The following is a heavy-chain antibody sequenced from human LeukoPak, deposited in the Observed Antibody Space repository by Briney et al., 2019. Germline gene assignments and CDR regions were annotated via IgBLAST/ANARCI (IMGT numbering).Heavy chain of an antibody. Sequence: ASVKVSCKASGYSFTTYAISWLRQAPGQGLEWMGWISTYNGNTNYEQKFQGRVTLTTDTSTRTAYMDLRSLRSDDTAVYHRARVALGSWYFDLWGRGTLVTVSS. CDR3: ARVALGSWYFDL. V-gene: IGHV1-18*01. D-gene: IGHD2-15*01. CDR1: GYSFTTYA. CDR2: ISTYNGNT. J-gene: IGHJ2*01.